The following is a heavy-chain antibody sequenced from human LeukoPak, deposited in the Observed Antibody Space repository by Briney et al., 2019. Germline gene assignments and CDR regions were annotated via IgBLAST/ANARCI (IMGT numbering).Heavy chain of an antibody. Sequence: GGSLRLSCAASGFAFSTYSMNWVRQAPGNGLEWVSSISSSAATIHYADSVKGRFTISRDNAKNSLYLQMNSLRDDDTAVYYCARDFTMIPTFQHWGQGTLVTVSS. V-gene: IGHV3-48*02. J-gene: IGHJ1*01. CDR3: ARDFTMIPTFQH. D-gene: IGHD3-22*01. CDR1: GFAFSTYS. CDR2: ISSSAATI.